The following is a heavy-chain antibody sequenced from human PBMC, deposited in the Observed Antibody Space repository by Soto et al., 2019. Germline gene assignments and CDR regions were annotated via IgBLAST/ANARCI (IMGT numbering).Heavy chain of an antibody. CDR1: GGYISGGYYS. CDR3: ATYRKLFQI. V-gene: IGHV4-30-2*01. CDR2: IYNSGST. J-gene: IGHJ3*02. Sequence: SETLSLTCAVSGGYISGGYYSWGWIRQPPGKGLEWIGFIYNSGSTYYNSSLKSRVTISVDRSKNHFFLNLTSVTAADTAVYYCATYRKLFQIWGQGTKVTVSS.